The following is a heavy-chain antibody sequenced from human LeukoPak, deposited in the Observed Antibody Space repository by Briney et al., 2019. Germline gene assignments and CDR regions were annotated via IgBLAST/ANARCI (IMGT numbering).Heavy chain of an antibody. J-gene: IGHJ4*02. V-gene: IGHV4-59*12. CDR1: LDSTTSNF. D-gene: IGHD1-14*01. CDR2: IHSSGSP. CDR3: AREILGGFNPGAY. Sequence: PSETLSLTCTVSLDSTTSNFWSWVRQPPGKGLEWIGEIHSSGSPNYNPSLQSRVTISIDRSRNQIVLELSSVTAADTAVYYCAREILGGFNPGAYWGQGTLVTVSS.